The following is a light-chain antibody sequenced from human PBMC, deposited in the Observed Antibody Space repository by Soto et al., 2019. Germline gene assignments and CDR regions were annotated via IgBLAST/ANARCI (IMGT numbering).Light chain of an antibody. V-gene: IGKV1-5*01. CDR3: QQYNDYLCT. Sequence: DIQMTQSPSTLSASVGDRVIITCRASQTVERWMAWYQQKPGKAPKLLISDVSTLERGVPSRFSGSGSATEFTLTISGLQPDDFATYYCQQYNDYLCTFGQGTKVESK. CDR1: QTVERW. CDR2: DVS. J-gene: IGKJ2*02.